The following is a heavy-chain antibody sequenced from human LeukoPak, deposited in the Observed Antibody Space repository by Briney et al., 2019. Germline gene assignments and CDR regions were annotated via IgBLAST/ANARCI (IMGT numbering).Heavy chain of an antibody. V-gene: IGHV1-18*01. CDR3: ARDRSITMIRD. Sequence: ASVKVSCKASGYTFTSYGISWVRHAPGQGLEWMGWISAHNGNTNYAQKLQGRVTMTTDTSTSTVYMKLRSVEPDDTAVYYCARDRSITMIRDWGQGTLVTVSS. CDR1: GYTFTSYG. J-gene: IGHJ4*02. CDR2: ISAHNGNT. D-gene: IGHD3-22*01.